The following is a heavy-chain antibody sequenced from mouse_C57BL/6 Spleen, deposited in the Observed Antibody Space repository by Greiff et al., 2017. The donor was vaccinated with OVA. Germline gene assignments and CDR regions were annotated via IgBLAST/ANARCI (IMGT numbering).Heavy chain of an antibody. CDR1: GYTFTDYN. V-gene: IGHV1-18*01. Sequence: VQLKQSGPELVKPGASVKIPCKASGYTFTDYNMDWVKQSQGKSLEWIGDINPNNGGTIYNQKLKGQATLTVDKSSSPAYMELRSLTSEDTAVYYCARQSFPYYFDYWGQGTTLTVSS. J-gene: IGHJ2*01. CDR3: ARQSFPYYFDY. CDR2: INPNNGGT.